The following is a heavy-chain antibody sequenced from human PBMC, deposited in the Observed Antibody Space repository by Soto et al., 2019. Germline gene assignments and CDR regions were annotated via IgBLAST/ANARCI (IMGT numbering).Heavy chain of an antibody. CDR2: IYYSGST. Sequence: SETLSLTCTVSGGSISSYYWSWIRQPPGKGLEWIGYIYYSGSTNYNPSLKSRVTISVDTSKNQFSLKLSSVTAADTAVYYCARGAFWSGYPIPFDYWGQGTLVTVSS. V-gene: IGHV4-59*08. CDR1: GGSISSYY. CDR3: ARGAFWSGYPIPFDY. D-gene: IGHD3-3*01. J-gene: IGHJ4*02.